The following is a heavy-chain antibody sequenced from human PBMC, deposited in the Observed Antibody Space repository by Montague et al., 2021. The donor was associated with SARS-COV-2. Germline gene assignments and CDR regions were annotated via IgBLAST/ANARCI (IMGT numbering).Heavy chain of an antibody. CDR3: ARGPHYCSGGDCF. CDR2: ISYDGNIQ. V-gene: IGHV3-30*04. Sequence: SLRLSGAASGFSFSRSVMHWVRQAPGKGLEWVAVISYDGNIQNYIDSVKVRFTISRDNSKNTLYLQMNGLRPDDTAVYYCARGPHYCSGGDCFWGQGALVTVSS. CDR1: GFSFSRSV. D-gene: IGHD2-15*01. J-gene: IGHJ4*02.